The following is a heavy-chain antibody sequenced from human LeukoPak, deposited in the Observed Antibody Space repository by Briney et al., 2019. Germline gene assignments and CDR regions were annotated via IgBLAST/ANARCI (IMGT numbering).Heavy chain of an antibody. CDR2: IYYSGST. J-gene: IGHJ4*02. V-gene: IGHV4-59*01. Sequence: PSETLSLTCTVSGGSISSYYWSWIRQPPGKGLEWIGYIYYSGSTNYNPSLKSRVTISVDTSKNQFSLKLSSVTAADTAVYYCARDPVGLVAVAGEWELPSPFFDYWGQGTLVTVSS. CDR1: GGSISSYY. CDR3: ARDPVGLVAVAGEWELPSPFFDY. D-gene: IGHD6-19*01.